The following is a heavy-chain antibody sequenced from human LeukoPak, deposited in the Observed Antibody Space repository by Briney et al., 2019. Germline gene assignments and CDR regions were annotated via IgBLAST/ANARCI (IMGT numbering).Heavy chain of an antibody. Sequence: SETLSLTCTVSGGSIGSSSYYWGWIRQPPGKGLEWIGSIYYSGSTYYNPSLKSRVTISVDTSKNQFSLKLSSVTAADTAVYYCARGSGSYFRFDAFDIWGQGTMVTVSS. D-gene: IGHD1-26*01. J-gene: IGHJ3*02. V-gene: IGHV4-39*07. CDR3: ARGSGSYFRFDAFDI. CDR2: IYYSGST. CDR1: GGSIGSSSYY.